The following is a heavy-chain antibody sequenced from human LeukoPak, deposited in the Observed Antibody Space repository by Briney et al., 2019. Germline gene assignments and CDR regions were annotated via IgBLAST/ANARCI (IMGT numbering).Heavy chain of an antibody. Sequence: PGGSLRLSCAASGFTFNNCAMSWVRQAPGKGLEWVSSISDNGGNTYNADSVKGRFTISRDNSKNTLYLQMTSLRAEDTALYYCAKGGPYSRDAFDIWGQGTMVTVSS. CDR1: GFTFNNCA. CDR2: ISDNGGNT. CDR3: AKGGPYSRDAFDI. J-gene: IGHJ3*02. D-gene: IGHD6-13*01. V-gene: IGHV3-23*01.